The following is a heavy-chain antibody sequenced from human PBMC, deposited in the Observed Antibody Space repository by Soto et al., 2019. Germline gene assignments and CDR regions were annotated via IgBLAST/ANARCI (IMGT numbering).Heavy chain of an antibody. Sequence: QVQLVQSGTEVKKPGASVKVSCKASGYTFANYGLSWVRQAPGQGLEWMGWISAYNGKTNCTQKFQGRVTMTTHTSTSTAYMELRSLRSDDTAVYYCARDRRILDFWGQGTLVTVSS. V-gene: IGHV1-18*01. D-gene: IGHD2-15*01. CDR3: ARDRRILDF. CDR1: GYTFANYG. CDR2: ISAYNGKT. J-gene: IGHJ4*02.